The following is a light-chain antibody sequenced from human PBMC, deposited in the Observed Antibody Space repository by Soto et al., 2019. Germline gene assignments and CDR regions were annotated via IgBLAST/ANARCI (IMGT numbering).Light chain of an antibody. V-gene: IGLV1-44*01. CDR1: SSNIGTKT. CDR2: SNN. J-gene: IGLJ1*01. Sequence: QSVLTQPPSASGAPGQRVTISCSGSSSNIGTKTVNWYQQLPGTAPKLLIYSNNQRPSGVPDRFSGSKSGTSASLAISGLQSEDEADYYCAAWDDSLNGRYVFGTGTKVTVL. CDR3: AAWDDSLNGRYV.